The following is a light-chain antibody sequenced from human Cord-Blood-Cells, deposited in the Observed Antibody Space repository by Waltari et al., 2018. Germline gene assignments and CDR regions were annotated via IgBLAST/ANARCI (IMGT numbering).Light chain of an antibody. J-gene: IGKJ1*01. CDR3: QQYNSYWT. CDR2: DAS. CDR1: QSISSW. V-gene: IGKV1-5*01. Sequence: DIQMTQSPSTLSASVGDRVNITCRASQSISSWLAWYQQKPGKAPKLLIDDASSLESGVPSRFSGSGSGTEFTLTISSLQPDDFATYYCQQYNSYWTFGQGTKVEIK.